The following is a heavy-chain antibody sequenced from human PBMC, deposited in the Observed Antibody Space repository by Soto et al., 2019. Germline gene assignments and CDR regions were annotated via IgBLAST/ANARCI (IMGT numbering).Heavy chain of an antibody. J-gene: IGHJ6*02. CDR3: TTTQYYDFWSGYQIYGMDV. V-gene: IGHV3-15*07. CDR2: IKSKTDGGTT. Sequence: GGSLRLSCAASGFTFSDAWMNWVRQAPGKGLEWVGRIKSKTDGGTTDYAAPVKGRFTISRDDSKNTLYLQMNSLKTEDTAVYYCTTTQYYDFWSGYQIYGMDVWGQGTTVTVSS. D-gene: IGHD3-3*01. CDR1: GFTFSDAW.